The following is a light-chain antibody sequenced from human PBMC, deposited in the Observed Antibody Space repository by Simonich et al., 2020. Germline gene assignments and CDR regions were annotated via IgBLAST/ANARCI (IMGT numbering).Light chain of an antibody. V-gene: IGLV2-11*01. CDR2: DVR. CDR1: SRDVGGYNY. Sequence: QSALNQPRSVSGSPGPSVTISCTGTSRDVGGYNYFSWYQQHPGQAPKLMIYDVRKRPSGGPHRFAGSKSGNTASLTISGLQAEDEADYYCSSYTSSSTVVFGGGTKLTVL. J-gene: IGLJ2*01. CDR3: SSYTSSSTVV.